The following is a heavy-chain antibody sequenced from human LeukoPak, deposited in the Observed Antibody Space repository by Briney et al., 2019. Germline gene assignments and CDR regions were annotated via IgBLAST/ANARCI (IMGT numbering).Heavy chain of an antibody. D-gene: IGHD3-10*01. CDR3: ARHRSNYGVRGPSSIDY. V-gene: IGHV4-39*01. J-gene: IGHJ4*02. CDR1: GGSISSSSYY. Sequence: PSETLSLTCTVSGGSISSSSYYWGWIRQPPGKGLEWIGSIYYSGSTYYNPSLKSRVTISVDTSKNQFSLKLSSVTAADTAVYYCARHRSNYGVRGPSSIDYWGQGTLVTVSS. CDR2: IYYSGST.